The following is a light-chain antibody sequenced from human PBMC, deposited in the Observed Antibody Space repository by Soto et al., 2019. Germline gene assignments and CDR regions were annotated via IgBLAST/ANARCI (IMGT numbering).Light chain of an antibody. CDR3: QQLNSYPLT. CDR1: QGISSY. Sequence: DIQLTQSPSFLSASVGDRVIITCRASQGISSYLAWYQQKPGKAPNLLIYAASTLQSGVPSRFIGSGSETEFTLTISSLQPEDFATYYCQQLNSYPLTFGGGTKVEI. CDR2: AAS. J-gene: IGKJ4*01. V-gene: IGKV1-9*01.